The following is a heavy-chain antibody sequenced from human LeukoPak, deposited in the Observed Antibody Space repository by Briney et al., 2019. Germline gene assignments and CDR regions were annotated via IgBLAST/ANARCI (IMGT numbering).Heavy chain of an antibody. V-gene: IGHV3-30*02. CDR1: GFSFSSYD. CDR3: TTITVASHFDY. CDR2: IRYDGNNK. D-gene: IGHD6-19*01. Sequence: PGGSLRLSCAASGFSFSSYDMYWVRQAPGKGLEWVAFIRYDGNNKYYADSVKGRFTISRDSSESTLYLQLNSLRAEDTAVYYCTTITVASHFDYWGPGTLVTVSS. J-gene: IGHJ4*02.